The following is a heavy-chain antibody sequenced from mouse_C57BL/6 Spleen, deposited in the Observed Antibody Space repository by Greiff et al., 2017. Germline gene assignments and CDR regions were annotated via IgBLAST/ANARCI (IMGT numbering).Heavy chain of an antibody. CDR2: IDPSDSYT. J-gene: IGHJ3*01. CDR1: GYTFTSYW. D-gene: IGHD2-3*01. CDR3: ARKGDLYDGYFY. V-gene: IGHV1-50*01. Sequence: QVQLQQPGAELVKPGASVKLSCKASGYTFTSYWMQWVKQRPGQGLEWIGEIDPSDSYTNYNQKFKGKATLTVDTSSSTAYMQRSSLTSEDSAVYYCARKGDLYDGYFYWGQGTLVTVSA.